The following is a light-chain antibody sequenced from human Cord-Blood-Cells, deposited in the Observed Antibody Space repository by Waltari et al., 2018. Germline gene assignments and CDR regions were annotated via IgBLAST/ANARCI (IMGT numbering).Light chain of an antibody. CDR2: GAS. J-gene: IGKJ2*01. Sequence: IGLTQAPGALSLAPGEGATLSCRASRRVSSSYLAWYQQKPGQAPRLLIYGASSRATGIPDRCSGSGSGTDFTLTISRLEPEDFAVYYCQQYGSSPRTFGQGTKLEIK. CDR1: RRVSSSY. CDR3: QQYGSSPRT. V-gene: IGKV3-20*01.